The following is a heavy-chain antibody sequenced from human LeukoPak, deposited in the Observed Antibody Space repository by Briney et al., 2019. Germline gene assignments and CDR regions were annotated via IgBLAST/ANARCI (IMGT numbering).Heavy chain of an antibody. Sequence: GGSLRLSCAASGFTFSSYWMHWVRQAPGKGLEWVSVIYSGGSTYYADSVKGRFTISRDNSKNTLYLQMNSLRAEDTAVYYCARGPYSSSWYGVAGSYYYYGMDVWGQGTTVTVSS. V-gene: IGHV3-53*01. J-gene: IGHJ6*02. CDR3: ARGPYSSSWYGVAGSYYYYGMDV. D-gene: IGHD6-13*01. CDR2: IYSGGST. CDR1: GFTFSSYW.